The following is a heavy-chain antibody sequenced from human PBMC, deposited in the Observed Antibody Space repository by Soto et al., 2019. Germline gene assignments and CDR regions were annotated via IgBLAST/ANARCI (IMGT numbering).Heavy chain of an antibody. CDR3: ARGSAVAYYRARL. Sequence: AAGKISCKASGYTFTRYYMHWVRQAPGQGLEWMGLINPGGGRTSYAQKLHGRVTMTRDTSTSTVYMELSSLTSEDTAVYYCARGSAVAYYRARLWRQRTLFPAS. CDR2: INPGGGRT. CDR1: GYTFTRYY. D-gene: IGHD3-22*01. J-gene: IGHJ1*01. V-gene: IGHV1-46*01.